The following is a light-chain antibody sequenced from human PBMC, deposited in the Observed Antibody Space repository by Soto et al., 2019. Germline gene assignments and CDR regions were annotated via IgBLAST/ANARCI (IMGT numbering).Light chain of an antibody. CDR1: QSVGSSY. J-gene: IGKJ1*01. CDR2: GAL. CDR3: RRYAGSPWT. V-gene: IGKV3-20*01. Sequence: EIVLTQSPGTLSLSPGERATLSCRASQSVGSSYLAWYQQKPGQAPRLLIYGALSRATGIPDRFSGSESGTDFTLTISRLEPEEFAVEYCRRYAGSPWTFGQGTKVEIK.